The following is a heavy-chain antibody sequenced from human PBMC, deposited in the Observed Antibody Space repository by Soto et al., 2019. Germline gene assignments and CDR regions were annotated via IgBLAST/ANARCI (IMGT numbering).Heavy chain of an antibody. CDR2: IKEDGSDK. Sequence: EVQLVESGGGLVQPGGSLRLSCAASGFTFSTYWMTWVRQAPGKGLEWVANIKEDGSDKNYVDSVKGRFTISRDNAKNSLYLQMNRLRVEDTALYYCARGGSESDYWGQGTLVIVSS. CDR1: GFTFSTYW. V-gene: IGHV3-7*01. CDR3: ARGGSESDY. J-gene: IGHJ4*02.